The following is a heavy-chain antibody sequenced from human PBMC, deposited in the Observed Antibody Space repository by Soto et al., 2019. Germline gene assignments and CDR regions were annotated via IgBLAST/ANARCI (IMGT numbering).Heavy chain of an antibody. CDR2: IYYSGST. J-gene: IGHJ4*02. CDR3: ARRYGYSFDY. D-gene: IGHD1-1*01. V-gene: IGHV4-59*08. CDR1: GGSISSYY. Sequence: QVQLQESGPGLVKPSETLSLTCTVSGGSISSYYWSWIRQPPGKGLEWIGYIYYSGSTNYNPSLKSRLTISVDTSKNQFSLKLSSVTAADTAVYYRARRYGYSFDYWGQGTLVTVSS.